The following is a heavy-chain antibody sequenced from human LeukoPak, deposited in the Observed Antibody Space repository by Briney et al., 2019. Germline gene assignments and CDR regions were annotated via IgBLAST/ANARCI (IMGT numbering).Heavy chain of an antibody. CDR3: ARHRFASAVILDY. CDR1: GGAVTSFY. J-gene: IGHJ4*02. Sequence: PSETLCLTCSVSGGAVTSFYWSWIRQSPGKGLEWIGYFYYSGSTKYNPSLKSRVTMSGDTSKNQLSLKLRSVTAADTAMYYCARHRFASAVILDYWGQRAPVTVSS. V-gene: IGHV4-59*08. CDR2: FYYSGST. D-gene: IGHD2-21*02.